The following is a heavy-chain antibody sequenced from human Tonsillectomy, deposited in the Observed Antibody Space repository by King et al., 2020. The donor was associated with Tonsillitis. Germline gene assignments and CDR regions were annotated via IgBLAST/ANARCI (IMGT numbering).Heavy chain of an antibody. J-gene: IGHJ4*02. Sequence: QLQESGPGLVKPSQTLSLTCTVSGGSISSGSYYWSWIRQPAGKGLEWIGRIYTSGGTNYNPSLKSRVTISVDTSKNQFSLKLSSVTAADTAVYYCARSRGSYYGACFDYWGQGTLVTVSS. CDR1: GGSISSGSYY. V-gene: IGHV4-61*02. CDR2: IYTSGGT. CDR3: ARSRGSYYGACFDY. D-gene: IGHD1-26*01.